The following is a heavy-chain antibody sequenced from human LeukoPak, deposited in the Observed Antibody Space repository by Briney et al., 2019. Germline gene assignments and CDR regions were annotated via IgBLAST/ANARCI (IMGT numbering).Heavy chain of an antibody. D-gene: IGHD3-22*01. V-gene: IGHV3-9*01. CDR2: ISWNSGSI. CDR1: GFTFDDYA. J-gene: IGHJ3*02. CDR3: AKDSDSSGRRGAFDI. Sequence: GGSLRLSCAATGFTFDDYAMHWVRQAPGKGLEWVSGISWNSGSIGYADSVKGRFTISRDNAKNSLYLQMNSLRAEDTALYYCAKDSDSSGRRGAFDIWGQGTMVTVSS.